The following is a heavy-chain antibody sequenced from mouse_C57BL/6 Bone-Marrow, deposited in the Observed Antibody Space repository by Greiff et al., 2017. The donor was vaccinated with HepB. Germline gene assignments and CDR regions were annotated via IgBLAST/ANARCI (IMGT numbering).Heavy chain of an antibody. CDR1: GYTFTDYY. J-gene: IGHJ2*01. CDR2: INPYNGGT. V-gene: IGHV1-19*01. CDR3: ARSYYGYDDGDY. D-gene: IGHD2-9*01. Sequence: VQLQQSGPVLVKPGASVKMSCKASGYTFTDYYMNWVKQSHGKSLEWIGVINPYNGGTSYNQKFKGKATLTVDKSSSTAYMELNSLTSEDSAVYYCARSYYGYDDGDYWGQGTTLTVSS.